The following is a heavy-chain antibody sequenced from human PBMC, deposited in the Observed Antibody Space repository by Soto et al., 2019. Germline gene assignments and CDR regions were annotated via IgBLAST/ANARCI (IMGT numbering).Heavy chain of an antibody. D-gene: IGHD3-3*01. J-gene: IGHJ5*02. CDR2: MNPNSGNT. V-gene: IGHV1-8*01. CDR3: ARGPPNYDFWSGYYRNWFDP. CDR1: GYTFTSYD. Sequence: ASVKVSCKASGYTFTSYDINWVRQATGQGLEWMGWMNPNSGNTGYAQKFQGRVTMTRNTSISTAYMELSSLRSEDTAMYYCARGPPNYDFWSGYYRNWFDPWGQGTLVTVSS.